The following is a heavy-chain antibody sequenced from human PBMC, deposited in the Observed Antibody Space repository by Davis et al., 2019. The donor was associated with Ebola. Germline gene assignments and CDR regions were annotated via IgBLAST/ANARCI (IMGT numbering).Heavy chain of an antibody. CDR2: ISSSSSTFT. CDR3: ARELSTTVAVQGFAY. CDR1: GFVFSSYV. Sequence: GGSLRLSCAASGFVFSSYVMSWIRQAPGKGLEWVSYISSSSSTFTNYADSVKGRFTISRDNAKNLLFLQMNSLRAEDTAVYFCARELSTTVAVQGFAYWGQGTLVTVSS. D-gene: IGHD4-23*01. J-gene: IGHJ4*02. V-gene: IGHV3-11*06.